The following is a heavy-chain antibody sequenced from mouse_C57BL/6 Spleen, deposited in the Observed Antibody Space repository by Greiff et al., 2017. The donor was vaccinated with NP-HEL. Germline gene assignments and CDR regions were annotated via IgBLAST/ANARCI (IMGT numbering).Heavy chain of an antibody. J-gene: IGHJ4*01. CDR2: ISSGSSTI. D-gene: IGHD2-5*01. CDR3: AREAYYSNFYAMDY. CDR1: GFTFSDYG. V-gene: IGHV5-17*01. Sequence: EVQLVESGGGLVKPGGSLKLSCAASGFTFSDYGMHWVRQAPEKGLEWVAYISSGSSTIYYADTVKGRFTISRDNAKNTLFLQMTSLRSEDTAMYYGAREAYYSNFYAMDYWGQGTSVTVSS.